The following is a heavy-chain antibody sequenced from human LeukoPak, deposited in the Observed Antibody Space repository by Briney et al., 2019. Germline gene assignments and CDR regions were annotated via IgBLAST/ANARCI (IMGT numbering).Heavy chain of an antibody. J-gene: IGHJ6*02. D-gene: IGHD1-1*01. CDR1: GFTFGSYG. Sequence: QPGRSLRLSCAASGFTFGSYGMHWVRQAPGKGLEWVAVISYDGSNKYYADSVKGRFTISRDNSKNTLYLQMNSLRAEDTAVYYCAKDSYNPGGMDVWGQGTTVTVSS. V-gene: IGHV3-30*18. CDR3: AKDSYNPGGMDV. CDR2: ISYDGSNK.